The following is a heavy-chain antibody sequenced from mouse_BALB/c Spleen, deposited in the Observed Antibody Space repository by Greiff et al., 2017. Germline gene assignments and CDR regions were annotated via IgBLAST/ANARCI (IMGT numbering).Heavy chain of an antibody. D-gene: IGHD1-2*01. V-gene: IGHV1-15*01. Sequence: QVQLQQSGAELVRPGASVTLSCKASGYTFTDYEMHWVKQTPVHGLEWIGAIDPETGGTAYNQKFKGKATLTADKSSSTAYMELRSLTSEDSAVYYCTIHYYGYWYFDVWGAGTTVTVSS. J-gene: IGHJ1*01. CDR1: GYTFTDYE. CDR3: TIHYYGYWYFDV. CDR2: IDPETGGT.